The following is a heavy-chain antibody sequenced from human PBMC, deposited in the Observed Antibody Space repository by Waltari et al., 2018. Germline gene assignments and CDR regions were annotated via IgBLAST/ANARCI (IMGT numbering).Heavy chain of an antibody. D-gene: IGHD3-9*01. CDR2: ISSSGSTI. CDR3: ARAGHYDILTGSLASSSWYYYGMDV. Sequence: GLEWVSYISSSGSTIYYADSVKGRFTISRDNAKNSLYLQMNSLRAEDTAVYYCARAGHYDILTGSLASSSWYYYGMDVWGQGTTVTVSS. J-gene: IGHJ6*02. V-gene: IGHV3-48*03.